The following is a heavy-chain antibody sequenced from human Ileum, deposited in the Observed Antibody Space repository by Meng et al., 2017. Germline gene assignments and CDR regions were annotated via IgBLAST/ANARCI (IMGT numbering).Heavy chain of an antibody. CDR2: ISHRGNI. CDR3: AREIYDSSGYYVDY. Sequence: VPLDQGGEGLLKLSETLSLTCAVFGGSFSGYFWSWIRQPPGKGLEWIGEISHRGNINYNPSSKSRVIIVLDTSKSQFSLRLTSVTAAEKAVYYCAREIYDSSGYYVDYWGQGTLVTVSS. D-gene: IGHD3-22*01. J-gene: IGHJ4*01. V-gene: IGHV4-34*01. CDR1: GGSFSGYF.